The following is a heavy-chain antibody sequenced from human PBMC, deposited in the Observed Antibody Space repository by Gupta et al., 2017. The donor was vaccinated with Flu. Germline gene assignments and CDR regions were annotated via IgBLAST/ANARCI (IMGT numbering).Heavy chain of an antibody. J-gene: IGHJ4*02. Sequence: EVQLLESGGGLVQPGGSLRLSCAASGFTFSSSAMSWVRQAPGKGLEWVSAISGSGGSTYYADSVKGRITISRDNSKNTLYLQMNSLRAEDTAVYYCAKVMVTNWGFDYWGQGTLVTVSS. CDR2: ISGSGGST. CDR1: GFTFSSSA. CDR3: AKVMVTNWGFDY. D-gene: IGHD7-27*01. V-gene: IGHV3-23*01.